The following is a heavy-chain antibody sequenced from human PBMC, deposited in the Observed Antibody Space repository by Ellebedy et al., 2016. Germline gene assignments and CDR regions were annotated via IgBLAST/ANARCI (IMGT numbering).Heavy chain of an antibody. Sequence: GGSLRLSCAASGFTFRSHGMHWVRQAPGKGLEWVAVVSFDGSIEYYADSVKGRFTISRDNSKNTLYLQMNSLRPEDTAVYFCAKESFTGFGVVSNPFDSWGQGTLVTVSS. D-gene: IGHD3-3*01. J-gene: IGHJ4*02. CDR2: VSFDGSIE. CDR3: AKESFTGFGVVSNPFDS. CDR1: GFTFRSHG. V-gene: IGHV3-30*18.